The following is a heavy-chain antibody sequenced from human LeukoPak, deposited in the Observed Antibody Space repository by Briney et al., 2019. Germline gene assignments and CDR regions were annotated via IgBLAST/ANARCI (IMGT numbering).Heavy chain of an antibody. CDR3: AKEVYYYDSSGSLPEYFQH. V-gene: IGHV3-23*01. Sequence: PGGSLRLSCAASGFTFSSYAMSWVRQAPGKGLEWVSAISGSGGSTYYADSVKGRFTISRDNSKNTLYLQMNSLGAEDTAVYYCAKEVYYYDSSGSLPEYFQHWGQGTLVTVSS. J-gene: IGHJ1*01. CDR2: ISGSGGST. D-gene: IGHD3-22*01. CDR1: GFTFSSYA.